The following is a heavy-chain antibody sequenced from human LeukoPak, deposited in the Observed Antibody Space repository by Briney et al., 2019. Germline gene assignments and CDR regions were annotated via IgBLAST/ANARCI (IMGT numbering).Heavy chain of an antibody. CDR3: ARLRYYDFWSGYYRRGSYFDY. J-gene: IGHJ4*02. CDR2: INHSGST. CDR1: GGSFSGYY. Sequence: SETLSLTCAVYGGSFSGYYWSWIRQPPGKGLEWIGEINHSGSTNYNPSLKSRVTISVDTSKNQFSLKLSSVTAADTAVYHCARLRYYDFWSGYYRRGSYFDYWGQGTLVTVSS. V-gene: IGHV4-34*01. D-gene: IGHD3-3*01.